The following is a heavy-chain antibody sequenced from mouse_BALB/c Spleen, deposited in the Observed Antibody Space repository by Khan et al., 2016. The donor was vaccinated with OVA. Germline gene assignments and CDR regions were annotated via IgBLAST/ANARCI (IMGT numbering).Heavy chain of an antibody. CDR3: ARVYGGDFDY. CDR1: GYSITSDYA. J-gene: IGHJ2*01. CDR2: ISYSGNT. V-gene: IGHV3-2*02. Sequence: EVQLQESGPGLVKPSQSLSLTCTVTGYSITSDYAWNWIRRFPGNKLEWMGFISYSGNTNYNPSLKSRISNTRDTSKNQFFLQLNSVTTEDTATYYCARVYGGDFDYWGQGTTLTVSS. D-gene: IGHD1-1*01.